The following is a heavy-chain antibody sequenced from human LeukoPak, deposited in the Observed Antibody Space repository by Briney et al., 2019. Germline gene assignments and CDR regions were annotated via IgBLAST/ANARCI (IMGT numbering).Heavy chain of an antibody. CDR3: AKSHSVAQRGYFDY. D-gene: IGHD4-23*01. J-gene: IGHJ4*02. CDR1: GFTFSTYA. CDR2: VANSGVDT. Sequence: PGGSLRLSCAASGFTFSTYAMSWVRQAPGKGREWVSTVANSGVDTYYADSVRGRFTISRDNSRNTVYLQINSLRAEDTAVYYCAKSHSVAQRGYFDYWGQGTLVTVSS. V-gene: IGHV3-23*01.